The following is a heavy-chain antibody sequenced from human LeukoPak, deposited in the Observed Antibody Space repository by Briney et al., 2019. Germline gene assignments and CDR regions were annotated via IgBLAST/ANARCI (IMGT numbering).Heavy chain of an antibody. CDR1: GFTFSSYG. J-gene: IGHJ3*02. D-gene: IGHD3-22*01. V-gene: IGHV3-21*01. CDR2: ISSSSSYI. CDR3: ARPHRDSSGAFDI. Sequence: GGSLRLSCAASGFTFSSYGMHWVRQAPGKGLEWVSSISSSSSYIYYADSVKGRFTISRDNAKNSVYLQMNSLRAEDTAVYYCARPHRDSSGAFDIWGQGTMVTVSS.